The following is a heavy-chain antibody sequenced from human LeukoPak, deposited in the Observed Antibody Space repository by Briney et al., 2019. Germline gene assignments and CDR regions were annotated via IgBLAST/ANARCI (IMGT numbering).Heavy chain of an antibody. CDR1: GFTFSNAW. D-gene: IGHD3-22*01. CDR3: TTYYYDSSGYYRGAFDI. V-gene: IGHV3-15*01. CDR2: IKSKTDGGTT. J-gene: IGHJ3*02. Sequence: GGSLRPSCAASGFTFSNAWMSWVRQAPGKGLEWVGRIKSKTDGGTTDYAAPVKGRFTISRDDSKNTLYLQMNSLKTEDTAVYYCTTYYYDSSGYYRGAFDIWGQGTMVTVSS.